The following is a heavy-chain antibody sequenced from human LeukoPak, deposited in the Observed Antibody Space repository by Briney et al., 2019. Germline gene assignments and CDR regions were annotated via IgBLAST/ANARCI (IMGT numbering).Heavy chain of an antibody. V-gene: IGHV4-59*08. D-gene: IGHD3-10*01. Sequence: SETLSLTCAVSGGAISSYNLSWIRQPPGKGLEWIGYIYYSGSTNYNPSLKSRVTMSLDTSKNQFSLKLSSVTAADTAVYYCARGFGTFDQWGQGTLVTVSS. CDR2: IYYSGST. J-gene: IGHJ4*02. CDR1: GGAISSYN. CDR3: ARGFGTFDQ.